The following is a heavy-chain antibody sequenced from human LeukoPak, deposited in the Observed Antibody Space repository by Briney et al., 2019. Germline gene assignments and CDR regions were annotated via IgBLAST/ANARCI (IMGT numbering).Heavy chain of an antibody. CDR1: GGSFSGYY. CDR2: INHSGST. Sequence: PSETLSLTCAVYGGSFSGYYWSWIRQPPGKGLEWIGEINHSGSTNYNPSLKSRVTMSVDTSKNQFSLKLSSVTAADTAVYYCARGHYSGYDSPVGYWGQGTLVTVSS. CDR3: ARGHYSGYDSPVGY. J-gene: IGHJ4*02. V-gene: IGHV4-34*01. D-gene: IGHD5-12*01.